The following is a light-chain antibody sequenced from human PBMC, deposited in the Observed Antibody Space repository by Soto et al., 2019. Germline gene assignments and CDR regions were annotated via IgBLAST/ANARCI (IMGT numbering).Light chain of an antibody. V-gene: IGLV2-23*03. Sequence: QSVLTQPASVSGSPGQSITISCTGTSSDVGSYNLVSWYQQHPGKAPKLMIYEGSKRPSGVSNRFSGSKSGNTASLTISGLQAEDKADYYCCSYAGSSTFVYVFGTGTKVTVL. CDR3: CSYAGSSTFVYV. CDR2: EGS. CDR1: SSDVGSYNL. J-gene: IGLJ1*01.